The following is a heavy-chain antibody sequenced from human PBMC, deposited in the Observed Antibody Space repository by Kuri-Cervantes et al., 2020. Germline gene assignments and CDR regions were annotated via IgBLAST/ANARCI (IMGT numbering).Heavy chain of an antibody. CDR1: GFTLSSYA. CDR3: ARAPYNWNYAYGMDV. J-gene: IGHJ6*02. D-gene: IGHD1-7*01. V-gene: IGHV3-30-3*01. CDR2: ISYDGSNK. Sequence: GESLKISCAASGFTLSSYAMHWVRQAPGKGLEWMAVISYDGSNKYYADSVKGRITISRDNSKNTQYLQMSTLRAEDTAVYYCARAPYNWNYAYGMDVWGQGTTVTVSS.